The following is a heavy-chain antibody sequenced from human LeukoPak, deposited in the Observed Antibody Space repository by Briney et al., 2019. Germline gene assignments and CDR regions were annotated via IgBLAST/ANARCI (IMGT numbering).Heavy chain of an antibody. J-gene: IGHJ4*02. Sequence: GASVKVSCKASGGTFSSYAISWVRQAPGQGLEWMGGIIPIFGTANYAQKFQGRVTITADKSTSTAYMELSSLRSEDTAVYYCASSTRYYDSSGYEAQPFDYWGQGTLVTVSS. D-gene: IGHD3-22*01. CDR3: ASSTRYYDSSGYEAQPFDY. V-gene: IGHV1-69*06. CDR1: GGTFSSYA. CDR2: IIPIFGTA.